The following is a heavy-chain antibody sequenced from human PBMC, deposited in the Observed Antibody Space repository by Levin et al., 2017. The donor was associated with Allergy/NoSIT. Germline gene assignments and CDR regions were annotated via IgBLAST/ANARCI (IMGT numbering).Heavy chain of an antibody. CDR3: ARPQGTTMYTYWFDP. Sequence: SETLSLTCTVSGGSISSSSYYWGWIRQPPAKGLEWIGSIHYRGSTYYSPSLKSRVTISIDTSENLFSLKLTSVTAADTAVYYCARPQGTTMYTYWFDPWGQGTLVTVSS. CDR2: IHYRGST. J-gene: IGHJ5*02. V-gene: IGHV4-39*01. D-gene: IGHD4-17*01. CDR1: GGSISSSSYY.